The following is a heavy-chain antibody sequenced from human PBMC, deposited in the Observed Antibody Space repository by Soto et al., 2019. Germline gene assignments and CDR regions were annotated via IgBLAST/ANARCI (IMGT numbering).Heavy chain of an antibody. V-gene: IGHV3-23*01. J-gene: IGHJ4*01. Sequence: EVQLLESGGGLVQPGGSLRLSCAASGFTFSSYAMSWVRQAPGKGLEWVSAISGSGGSTYYADSVKGRFTISRDNSKNTLYLQMDSLRAEDTAVYDCAQDSEVWDWCSYYFDYWGQGTLVTVFS. CDR3: AQDSEVWDWCSYYFDY. CDR2: ISGSGGST. CDR1: GFTFSSYA. D-gene: IGHD2-8*02.